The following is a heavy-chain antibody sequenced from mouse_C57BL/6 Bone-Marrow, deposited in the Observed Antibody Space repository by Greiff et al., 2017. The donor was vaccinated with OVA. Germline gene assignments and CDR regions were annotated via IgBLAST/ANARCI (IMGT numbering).Heavy chain of an antibody. Sequence: QVQLKQSGAELARPGASVKLSCKASGYTFTSYGISWVKQRTGQGLEWIGEIYPRSGNTYYNEKFKGKATLTADKSSSTAYMELRSLTSEDSAVYFCASFSHLSWYFDVWGTGTTVTVSS. CDR3: ASFSHLSWYFDV. CDR2: IYPRSGNT. V-gene: IGHV1-81*01. J-gene: IGHJ1*03. CDR1: GYTFTSYG. D-gene: IGHD1-2*01.